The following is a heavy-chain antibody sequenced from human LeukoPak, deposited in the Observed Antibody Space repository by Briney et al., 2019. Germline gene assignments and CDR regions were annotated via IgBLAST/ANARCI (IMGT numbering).Heavy chain of an antibody. V-gene: IGHV3-33*06. Sequence: GALRLSCAASGFTFSSYGMHWVRQAPGKGLEWAAVVWYDGSKKYSADSVKGRFTISRDNPKNTLYLQMNSLRAEDTAVYYCAKADSYYDLLTCFDFWGQGTLVTVSS. CDR1: GFTFSSYG. J-gene: IGHJ4*02. D-gene: IGHD3-9*01. CDR2: VWYDGSKK. CDR3: AKADSYYDLLTCFDF.